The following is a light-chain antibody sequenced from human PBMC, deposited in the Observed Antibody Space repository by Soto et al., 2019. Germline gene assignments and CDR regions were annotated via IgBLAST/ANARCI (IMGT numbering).Light chain of an antibody. CDR2: DDS. J-gene: IGLJ2*01. V-gene: IGLV3-21*02. Sequence: SYELTPPPSVSVAPGQTARITCGGNNIGRKSVHWYQQKPGQAPVLVVYDDSARPSGIPERFSGSNSVNTATLTISRVEAGDEADYYCQVWDSSSDHVVFCGGTKLTGL. CDR3: QVWDSSSDHVV. CDR1: NIGRKS.